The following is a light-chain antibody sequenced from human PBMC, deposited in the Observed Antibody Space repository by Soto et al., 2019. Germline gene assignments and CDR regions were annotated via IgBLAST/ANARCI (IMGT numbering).Light chain of an antibody. J-gene: IGKJ4*01. V-gene: IGKV3-20*01. CDR3: QQYGCSPLT. CDR1: ESVSANY. CDR2: GAS. Sequence: EIVLTQSPGTLALSPGERATLSCRASESVSANYVAWYQQRSGPAPRLVIYGASSRAGAVPDRFSGSGSAAYFTITISRLEQEDCALYYCQQYGCSPLTFGGGTKVEIK.